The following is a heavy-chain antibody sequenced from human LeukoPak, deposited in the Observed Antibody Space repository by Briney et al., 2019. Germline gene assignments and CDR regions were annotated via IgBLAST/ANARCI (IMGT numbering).Heavy chain of an antibody. CDR1: EGTFSSYA. CDR3: ASPSQVVAAIKGAFDI. J-gene: IGHJ3*02. Sequence: GASVKVSCKASEGTFSSYAISWVRQAPGQGLEWMGGIIPIFGTANYAQKFQGRVTITADESTSTAYMELSSLRSEDTAVYYCASPSQVVAAIKGAFDIWGQGTMVTVSS. CDR2: IIPIFGTA. D-gene: IGHD2-15*01. V-gene: IGHV1-69*13.